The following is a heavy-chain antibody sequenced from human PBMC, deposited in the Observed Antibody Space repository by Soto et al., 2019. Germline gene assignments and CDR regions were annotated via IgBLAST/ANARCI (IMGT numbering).Heavy chain of an antibody. Sequence: QVQLVQSGAEVKKPGASVKVSCKASGYTFTSYYMHWVRQAPGQGLEWMGIINPSGGSTSYAQKFQGRVTMTRDTSTSTVYMVLSSLRSEDTAVYYCASEDSSGWLDYWGQGTLVTVSS. CDR3: ASEDSSGWLDY. CDR1: GYTFTSYY. D-gene: IGHD6-19*01. J-gene: IGHJ4*02. CDR2: INPSGGST. V-gene: IGHV1-46*01.